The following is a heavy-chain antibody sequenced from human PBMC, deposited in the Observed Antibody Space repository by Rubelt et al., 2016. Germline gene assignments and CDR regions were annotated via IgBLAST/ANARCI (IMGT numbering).Heavy chain of an antibody. V-gene: IGHV1-24*01. D-gene: IGHD6-13*01. Sequence: QVQLVQSGAVLKKPGASVKVSCKVSGDTLSVFSIHWVRQAPGKGLEWMGGFDGEDGETVYAQNSQGRLSMTEDTSTYTAYRELSRLTSADTAVYYCSTADSSSWYDATDTWGQGTMVTVSS. CDR2: FDGEDGET. CDR3: STADSSSWYDATDT. CDR1: GDTLSVFS. J-gene: IGHJ3*02.